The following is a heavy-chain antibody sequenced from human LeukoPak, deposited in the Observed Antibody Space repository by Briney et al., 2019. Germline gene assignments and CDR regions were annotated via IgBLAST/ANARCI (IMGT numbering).Heavy chain of an antibody. CDR3: AGEIAAAGNRSFDY. D-gene: IGHD6-13*01. J-gene: IGHJ4*02. CDR1: GGSISSSNW. V-gene: IGHV4-4*02. CDR2: INHSGST. Sequence: SETLSLTCAVSGGSISSSNWWSWVRQPPGKGLEWIGEINHSGSTNYNPSLKSRVTISVDTSKNQFSLKLSSVTAADTAVYYCAGEIAAAGNRSFDYWGQGTLVTVSS.